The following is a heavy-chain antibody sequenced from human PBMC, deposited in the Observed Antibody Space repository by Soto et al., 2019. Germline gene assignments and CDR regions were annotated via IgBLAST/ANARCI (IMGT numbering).Heavy chain of an antibody. V-gene: IGHV1-69*13. CDR1: GGTFSSYA. CDR3: AASRRSGSYSVDY. D-gene: IGHD1-26*01. Sequence: SVKVSCKASGGTFSSYAISWVRQAPGQGLEWMGGIIPIFGTANYAQKFQGRVTTTADESTSTAYMELSSLRSEDTAVYYCAASRRSGSYSVDYWGQGTLVTVYS. CDR2: IIPIFGTA. J-gene: IGHJ4*02.